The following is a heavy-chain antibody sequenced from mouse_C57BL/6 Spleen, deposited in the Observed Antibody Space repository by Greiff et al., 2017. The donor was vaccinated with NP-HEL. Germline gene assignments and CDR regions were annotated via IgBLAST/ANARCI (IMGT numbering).Heavy chain of an antibody. CDR3: ARWGYGYCDY. V-gene: IGHV1-80*01. Sequence: QVQLQQSGAELVKPGASVKISCKASGYAFSSYWMNWVKQRPGKGLEWIGVINPGSGGTNYNEKFKGKATLTADKSSSTAYMQLSSLTSEDSAVYFCARWGYGYCDYWGQGTTLTVSS. J-gene: IGHJ2*01. D-gene: IGHD1-1*01. CDR2: INPGSGGT. CDR1: GYAFSSYW.